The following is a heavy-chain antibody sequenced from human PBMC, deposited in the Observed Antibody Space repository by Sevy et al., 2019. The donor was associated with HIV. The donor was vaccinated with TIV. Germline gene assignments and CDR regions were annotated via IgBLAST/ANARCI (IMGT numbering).Heavy chain of an antibody. D-gene: IGHD1-26*01. CDR3: ARDFTEGLLGGHLFDY. V-gene: IGHV3-30-3*01. Sequence: GGSLRLSCAASEFTFSSYAKHWVRQAPGKGLEWVAVISYDGSNKYYADSVKGRFTISRDNSKNTLYLQMNSLRAEDTAVYYCARDFTEGLLGGHLFDYWGQGTLVTVSS. CDR2: ISYDGSNK. CDR1: EFTFSSYA. J-gene: IGHJ4*02.